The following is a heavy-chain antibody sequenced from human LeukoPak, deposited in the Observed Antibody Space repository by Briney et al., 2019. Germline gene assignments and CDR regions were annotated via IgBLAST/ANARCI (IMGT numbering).Heavy chain of an antibody. V-gene: IGHV4-38-2*02. CDR1: GYSISSGYY. CDR3: AREYCSGGSCYWGAYYYYYMDV. Sequence: SETLSLTCTVSGYSISSGYYWGWIRQPPGKGLEWIGSIYHSGSTYYNPSLKSRVTISVDTSKNQFSLKLSSVTAADTAVYYCAREYCSGGSCYWGAYYYYYMDVWGKGTTVTVSS. CDR2: IYHSGST. J-gene: IGHJ6*03. D-gene: IGHD2-15*01.